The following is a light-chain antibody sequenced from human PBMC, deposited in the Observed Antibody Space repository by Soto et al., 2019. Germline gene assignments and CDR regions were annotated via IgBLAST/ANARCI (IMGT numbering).Light chain of an antibody. CDR1: QTISSW. J-gene: IGKJ1*01. CDR3: QHYNSYSEA. CDR2: KAS. Sequence: IHMTHCPSTLSVSVGDRVTITFRASQTISSWLAWYQQKPGKAPKLLIYKASTLKSGVPSRFSGSGSGTEFTLTISSLQPDDFATYYCQHYNSYSEAFGQGTKVDIK. V-gene: IGKV1-5*03.